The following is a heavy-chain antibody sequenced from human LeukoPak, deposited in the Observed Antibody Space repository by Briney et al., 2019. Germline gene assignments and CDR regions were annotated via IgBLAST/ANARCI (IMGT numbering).Heavy chain of an antibody. CDR3: ARRHDGEFDY. CDR1: GGSISGSSYH. V-gene: IGHV4-39*01. J-gene: IGHJ4*02. CDR2: LYYSGST. D-gene: IGHD3-10*01. Sequence: SETLSLTCTVSGGSISGSSYHWGWIRQPPGKGLEWIVNLYYSGSTYYNPSLKSRVTISVDTSKNQFSLKLSSVTAADTAVYYCARRHDGEFDYWGQGTLVTVSS.